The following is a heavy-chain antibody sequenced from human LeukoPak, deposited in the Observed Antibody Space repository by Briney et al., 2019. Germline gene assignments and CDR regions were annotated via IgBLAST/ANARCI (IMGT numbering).Heavy chain of an antibody. CDR1: GFTFNTFD. Sequence: PGGSLRLSCAASGFTFNTFDMTWVRQAPGKGLEWVSYISSGSSSRYYADSVKGRFTNSRDNAKNSLYLQMNSLRAEDTAVYFCARLRYYAVDVWGQGTTVIVSS. J-gene: IGHJ6*02. V-gene: IGHV3-48*01. CDR2: ISSGSSSR. CDR3: ARLRYYAVDV.